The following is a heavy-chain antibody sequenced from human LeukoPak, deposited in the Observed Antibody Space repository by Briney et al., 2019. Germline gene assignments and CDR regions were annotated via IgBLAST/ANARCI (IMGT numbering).Heavy chain of an antibody. Sequence: SVKVSCKASVFTFTSSAVQWVRQARGQRIEWIGWIVVGSGNTNYAQKFQERVSITRDMSTSTAYMELSSLRSDDTAVYYCAADRDDSSGYHLGYWGQGTLVTVSS. CDR1: VFTFTSSA. D-gene: IGHD3-22*01. V-gene: IGHV1-58*01. J-gene: IGHJ4*02. CDR3: AADRDDSSGYHLGY. CDR2: IVVGSGNT.